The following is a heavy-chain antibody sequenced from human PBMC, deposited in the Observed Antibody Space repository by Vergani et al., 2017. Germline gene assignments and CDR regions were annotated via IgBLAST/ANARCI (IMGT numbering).Heavy chain of an antibody. Sequence: QLQESGPGLVKPSETLSLTCTVSGGSISSSSYYWGWIRQPPGKGLEWIGSIYYSGSTYYNPSLKSRVTISVDTSKNQFSLKLSSVTAADTAVYYCARHISVVRPSSMTAFDYWGQGTLVTVSS. D-gene: IGHD2-21*01. CDR3: ARHISVVRPSSMTAFDY. J-gene: IGHJ4*02. CDR1: GGSISSSSYY. V-gene: IGHV4-39*01. CDR2: IYYSGST.